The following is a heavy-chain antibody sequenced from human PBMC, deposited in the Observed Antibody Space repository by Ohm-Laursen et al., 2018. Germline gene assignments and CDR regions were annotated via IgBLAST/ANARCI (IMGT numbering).Heavy chain of an antibody. V-gene: IGHV4-59*01. Sequence: SETLSLTCAVSGGSITSYYWSWIRQPPGKGLGWIGYIYFSGSTHYNPSFKSRVTISVDTSKNQISLKLSSVTAADTAVYYCARDRMDYYGMDVWGQGTTVTVSS. J-gene: IGHJ6*02. D-gene: IGHD2-15*01. CDR3: ARDRMDYYGMDV. CDR1: GGSITSYY. CDR2: IYFSGST.